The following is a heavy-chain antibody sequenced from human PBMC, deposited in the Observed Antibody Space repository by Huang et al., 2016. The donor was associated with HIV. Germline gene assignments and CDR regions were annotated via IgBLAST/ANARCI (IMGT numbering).Heavy chain of an antibody. CDR3: ARQGVEDFVVEPTGLGAFDI. V-gene: IGHV5-51*01. D-gene: IGHD2-2*01. Sequence: EVQLVQSGAVVKKPGESLKISCKGSGYTFNGYWVGWVRQMPGEGLEWRGIISPGDSDTTSSPSFQGQVTSSADTSLSTAYLQWSGLKASDTAMYYCARQGVEDFVVEPTGLGAFDIWGQGTMVTVSS. CDR1: GYTFNGYW. J-gene: IGHJ3*02. CDR2: ISPGDSDT.